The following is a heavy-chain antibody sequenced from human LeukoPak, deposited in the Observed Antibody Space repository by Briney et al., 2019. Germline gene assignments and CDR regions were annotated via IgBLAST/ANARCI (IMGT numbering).Heavy chain of an antibody. D-gene: IGHD3-3*01. J-gene: IGHJ4*02. CDR3: ARHKATIFGVVIEGDY. Sequence: GGSLKISCKGSGYSFTSYWIGWVRQMPGKGLEWMGIIYPGDSDTRYSPSFQGQVTISADKSISTAYLQWSSLKASDTAMYYCARHKATIFGVVIEGDYWGQGTLVTVSS. CDR2: IYPGDSDT. CDR1: GYSFTSYW. V-gene: IGHV5-51*01.